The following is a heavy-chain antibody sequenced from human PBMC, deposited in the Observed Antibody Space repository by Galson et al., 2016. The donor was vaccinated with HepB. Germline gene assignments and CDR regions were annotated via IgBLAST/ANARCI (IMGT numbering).Heavy chain of an antibody. Sequence: SLRLSCAASGFTFSRYAMSWVRQAPGKGLEWVSVISGSGDRRYYADSVKGRFTISRDNSKNALHLQTNSLRAEDTAMYFCARHFSGSYLGQGTLVTVSS. CDR3: ARHFSGSY. J-gene: IGHJ4*02. CDR2: ISGSGDRR. D-gene: IGHD3-22*01. CDR1: GFTFSRYA. V-gene: IGHV3-23*01.